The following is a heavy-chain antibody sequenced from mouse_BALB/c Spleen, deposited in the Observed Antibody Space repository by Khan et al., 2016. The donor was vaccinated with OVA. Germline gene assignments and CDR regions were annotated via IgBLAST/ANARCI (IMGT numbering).Heavy chain of an antibody. J-gene: IGHJ2*01. Sequence: QVKLLESGVELARPGASVKMSCKASGYTFTSYTMHWVKQRPGQGLEWIGYINPSSGYTKYNQKFKDKATLTADKSSSTAYMQLSSLTSEDSAVYYCARTHERWGQGTTLTVSS. CDR2: INPSSGYT. CDR1: GYTFTSYT. V-gene: IGHV1-4*01. CDR3: ARTHER.